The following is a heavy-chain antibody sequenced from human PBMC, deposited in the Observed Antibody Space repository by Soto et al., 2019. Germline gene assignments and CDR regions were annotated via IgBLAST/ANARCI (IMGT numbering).Heavy chain of an antibody. V-gene: IGHV1-69*01. CDR1: GDTFKNCV. J-gene: IGHJ6*02. Sequence: QVQVVQPGVEERRPGSSVKVSCKASGDTFKNCVISWVRQAPGQGLEWMGGIIPLFGTTDFAQRFQGRLTIATDESTTTAYMELSRLRSEDTATYYCAAELGFGKLSVVWGQGTTVIVSS. CDR2: IIPLFGTT. CDR3: AAELGFGKLSVV. D-gene: IGHD3-10*01.